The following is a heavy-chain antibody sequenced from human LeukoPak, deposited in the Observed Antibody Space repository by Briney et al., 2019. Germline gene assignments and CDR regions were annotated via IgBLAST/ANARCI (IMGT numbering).Heavy chain of an antibody. D-gene: IGHD3-22*01. CDR3: ARSYYDSSGYQAFFDY. V-gene: IGHV3-23*01. CDR1: GFTFSSYA. Sequence: PGGSLRLSCAASGFTFSSYAMSWVRQAPGKGLEWVSAISGSGGSTYYADSVKGRFTISRDNSKNTLYLQMNSLRAEDTAVYYCARSYYDSSGYQAFFDYWGQGTLVTVSS. CDR2: ISGSGGST. J-gene: IGHJ4*02.